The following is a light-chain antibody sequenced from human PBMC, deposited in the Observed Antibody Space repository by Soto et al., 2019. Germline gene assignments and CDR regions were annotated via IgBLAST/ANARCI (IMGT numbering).Light chain of an antibody. J-gene: IGKJ1*01. CDR3: LQYNNWPPWT. CDR1: QSVSSN. CDR2: GAS. V-gene: IGKV3-15*01. Sequence: EMVMTQSPATLSVSPGERATLSCRASQSVSSNLAWYQQKPGQAPRLLIYGASTRATGIPARFSGSGSGTAFTLTISSLQSEDFAVYYCLQYNNWPPWTFGQGTKVEIK.